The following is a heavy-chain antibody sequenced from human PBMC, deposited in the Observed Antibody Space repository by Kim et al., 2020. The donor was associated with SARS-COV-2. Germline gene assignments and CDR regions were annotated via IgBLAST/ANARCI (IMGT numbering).Heavy chain of an antibody. V-gene: IGHV4-4*02. J-gene: IGHJ6*01. CDR2: IYHSGST. Sequence: SETLSLTCAVSGGSISSSNWWCWVLQPPAKGLVCFGGIYHSGSTNYNQPPKSRVAISVDKTKNQLSLQLRSVTAADAAVYYCARSDRGLRLLGLYYYYG. CDR3: ARSDRGLRLLGLYYYYG. CDR1: GGSISSSNW. D-gene: IGHD5-12*01.